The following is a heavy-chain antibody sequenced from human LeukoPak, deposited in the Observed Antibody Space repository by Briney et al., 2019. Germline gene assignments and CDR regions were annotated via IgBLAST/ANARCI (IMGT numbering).Heavy chain of an antibody. J-gene: IGHJ4*02. Sequence: GGSLRLSCAASGFTFSTYAMNWVRQAPGKGLEWVSTISDSGVNTYDADSVKGPFTISRDNSKNTLYLQMKSLRAEDTAIYYYAKGPRGNGGFDYWGQGTLVTVSS. CDR3: AKGPRGNGGFDY. CDR2: ISDSGVNT. CDR1: GFTFSTYA. V-gene: IGHV3-23*01. D-gene: IGHD3-16*01.